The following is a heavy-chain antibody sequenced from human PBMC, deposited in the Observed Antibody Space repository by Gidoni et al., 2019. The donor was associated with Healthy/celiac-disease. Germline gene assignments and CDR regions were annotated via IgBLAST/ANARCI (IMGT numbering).Heavy chain of an antibody. D-gene: IGHD2-15*01. CDR1: CFRLGYYA. Sequence: EVQLVESGGGWAMPGRYLILHRTASCFRLGYYALRWFRQATGKGLEWVGFSRSKAYGGTTEYAESVKGRSTISRDDSKSIAYMQMNSLKTEDTAVYYCNRLQDWLLHRPLGPNDYWGQGTLVTVSS. J-gene: IGHJ4*02. CDR3: NRLQDWLLHRPLGPNDY. V-gene: IGHV3-49*05. CDR2: SRSKAYGGTT.